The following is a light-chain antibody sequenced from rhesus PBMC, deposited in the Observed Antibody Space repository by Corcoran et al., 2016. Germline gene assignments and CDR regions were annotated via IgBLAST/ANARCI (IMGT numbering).Light chain of an antibody. CDR3: QPHNSHPLT. J-gene: IGKJ4*01. CDR2: PAS. Sequence: DIQMTQSPSSLSASVGDRFTITCRASQTISNYLAWYQQKPGKVPKLLIYPASTLKSGVPSRSSGSGSGTDFTLTISSLQPEDFATYYCQPHNSHPLTFGGGTKVELK. V-gene: IGKV1-44*03. CDR1: QTISNY.